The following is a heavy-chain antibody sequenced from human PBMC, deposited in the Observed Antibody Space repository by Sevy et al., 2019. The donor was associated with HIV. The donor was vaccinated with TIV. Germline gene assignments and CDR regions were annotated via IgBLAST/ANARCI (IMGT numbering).Heavy chain of an antibody. CDR1: GFTFNYHF. D-gene: IGHD3-10*01. CDR2: ISSASSYI. Sequence: GGSLRLSCAASGFTFNYHFMNWVRQVPGNGLEWVSYISSASSYINYSDSVKGRFTISRDNAKNLVFLEMNNLRPEDTAVYFCARGDYYGSLYYFDYWGQGTLVTVSS. V-gene: IGHV3-21*01. CDR3: ARGDYYGSLYYFDY. J-gene: IGHJ4*02.